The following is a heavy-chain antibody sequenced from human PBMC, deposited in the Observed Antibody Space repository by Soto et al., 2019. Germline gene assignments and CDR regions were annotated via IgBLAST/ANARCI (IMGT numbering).Heavy chain of an antibody. J-gene: IGHJ4*02. CDR3: ARDGSRYDFWSGPYYFDY. CDR1: VGSISTYY. Sequence: PSETLSLTCTVSVGSISTYYWSWIRQPPGKGLEWIGYIYYNGNTNYNPSLKSRVTISVDTSKNQFSLRLRSVSAADTAVYYCARDGSRYDFWSGPYYFDYWGQGTLVTVS. D-gene: IGHD3-3*01. CDR2: IYYNGNT. V-gene: IGHV4-59*01.